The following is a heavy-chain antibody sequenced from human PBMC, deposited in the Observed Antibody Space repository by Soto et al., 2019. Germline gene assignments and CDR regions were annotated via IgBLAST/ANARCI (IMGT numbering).Heavy chain of an antibody. CDR3: ARGLLRYFARFDY. Sequence: SETLSLTCAVYGGSFSGYYWSWIRQPPGKGLEWIGEINHSGSTNYNPSLKSRVTISVDTSKNQFSLKLSSVTAADTAVYYCARGLLRYFARFDYWGQGTLVTAPQ. CDR2: INHSGST. CDR1: GGSFSGYY. J-gene: IGHJ4*02. V-gene: IGHV4-34*01. D-gene: IGHD3-9*01.